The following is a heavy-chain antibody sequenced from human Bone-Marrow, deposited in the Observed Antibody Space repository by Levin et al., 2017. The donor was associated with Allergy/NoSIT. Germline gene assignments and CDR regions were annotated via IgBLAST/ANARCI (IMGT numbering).Heavy chain of an antibody. CDR2: IVPIFGTA. V-gene: IGHV1-69*06. CDR1: GGTFSSYA. CDR3: AGWKYSSGWYAPARPYNQYFQH. J-gene: IGHJ1*01. D-gene: IGHD6-19*01. Sequence: VASVKVSCKASGGTFSSYAISWVRQAPGQGLEWMGGIVPIFGTANYAQKFQGRVTITADKSTSTAYMELSSLRSEDTAVYYCAGWKYSSGWYAPARPYNQYFQHWGQGTLVTVSS.